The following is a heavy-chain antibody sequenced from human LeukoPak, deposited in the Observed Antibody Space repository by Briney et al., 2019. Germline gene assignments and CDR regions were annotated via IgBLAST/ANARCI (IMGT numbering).Heavy chain of an antibody. D-gene: IGHD3-22*01. CDR1: GFTFSNYA. V-gene: IGHV3-23*01. J-gene: IGHJ4*02. Sequence: GGSLRLSCAASGFTFSNYAMTWVRQAPGKGLEWVSAISGSGGSTYYADSVKGRFTISRDNSKNTLYLQMNSLRAEDTAVYYCAKDRGSGYIDYWGQGTLVTVSS. CDR3: AKDRGSGYIDY. CDR2: ISGSGGST.